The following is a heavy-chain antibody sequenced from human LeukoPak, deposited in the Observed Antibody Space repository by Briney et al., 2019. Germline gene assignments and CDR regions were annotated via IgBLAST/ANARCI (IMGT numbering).Heavy chain of an antibody. D-gene: IGHD2-21*01. V-gene: IGHV3-23*01. J-gene: IGHJ4*02. CDR3: ASGYSVQHYFDY. CDR2: ISGSGDRT. Sequence: GGCLRLSCAASGFTFSDYAMSWVRQAPGKGPEWISVISGSGDRTYYADSVRGRFTISRDISKNTLYLQMSSLRAEDTAVYYCASGYSVQHYFDYWGQGTLVTVSP. CDR1: GFTFSDYA.